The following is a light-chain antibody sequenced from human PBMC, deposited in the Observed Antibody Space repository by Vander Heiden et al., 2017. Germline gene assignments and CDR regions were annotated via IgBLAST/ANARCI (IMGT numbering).Light chain of an antibody. V-gene: IGKV4-1*01. J-gene: IGKJ1*01. CDR3: QQYYSRFRR. CDR2: WAS. CDR1: QSVLSSSNNKNY. Sequence: DIVMTQSPDSLAVSLGERATINCKSSQSVLSSSNNKNYLAWYQQKPGQPPKLLIYWASTRESGVPDRFSGSGSGTDFTLTISSLQAEDVAVYYCQQYYSRFRRFAHGTKVEFK.